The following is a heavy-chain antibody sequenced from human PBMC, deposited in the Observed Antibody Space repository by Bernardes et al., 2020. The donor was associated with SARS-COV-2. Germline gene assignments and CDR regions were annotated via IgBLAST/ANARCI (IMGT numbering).Heavy chain of an antibody. CDR3: ARGGYFDSSGYCDS. J-gene: IGHJ5*01. D-gene: IGHD3-22*01. CDR1: GFAFSESS. CDR2: ISSISSTI. Sequence: VGSLFLSCAASGFAFSESSMNWVRQAPGQGLEWISYISSISSTIYYADSVKGRFTISRDNAKNSLYLQMNSLRAEDTAVYYCARGGYFDSSGYCDSWGQGILVTVSS. V-gene: IGHV3-48*01.